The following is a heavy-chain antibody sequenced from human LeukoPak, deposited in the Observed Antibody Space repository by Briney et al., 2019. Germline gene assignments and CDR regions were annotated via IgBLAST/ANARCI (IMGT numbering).Heavy chain of an antibody. J-gene: IGHJ4*02. CDR1: GLTFSFYS. V-gene: IGHV3-48*01. CDR2: ISSFSGTI. CDR3: VRDQGGSSSH. D-gene: IGHD6-6*01. Sequence: GGSLRLSCAASGLTFSFYSMNWVRQAPGKGLEWVSYISSFSGTINYAESVKGRFTISRDNAKNSLYLQMNSLRADDTAVYYCVRDQGGSSSHWGQGTLVTVAS.